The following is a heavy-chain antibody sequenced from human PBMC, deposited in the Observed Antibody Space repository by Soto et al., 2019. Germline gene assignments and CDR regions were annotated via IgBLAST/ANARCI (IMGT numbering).Heavy chain of an antibody. CDR1: GYSFTSYW. CDR3: ARIQDYYDSSGYYFFAY. V-gene: IGHV5-51*01. Sequence: GESLKISCKGSGYSFTSYWIGWVRQMPGKGLEWMGIIYPGDSDTRYSPSFQGQVTISADKSISTAYLQWSSLKASDTAMYYCARIQDYYDSSGYYFFAYWGKGTLVTVSS. D-gene: IGHD3-22*01. J-gene: IGHJ4*02. CDR2: IYPGDSDT.